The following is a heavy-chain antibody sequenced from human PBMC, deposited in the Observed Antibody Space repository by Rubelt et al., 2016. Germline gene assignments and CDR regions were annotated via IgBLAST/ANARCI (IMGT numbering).Heavy chain of an antibody. J-gene: IGHJ4*02. CDR3: ASQLWGGPFDY. CDR2: IKQDGSGK. CDR1: GLTFSSYW. D-gene: IGHD1-1*01. Sequence: EVQLVESGGGLVQPGGSLRLSCAASGLTFSSYWMSWVRQAPGKGLEWVANIKQDGSGKYYVDSVKDRFTISRDNAKNSLYLQMNSLRAEDTAVYYCASQLWGGPFDYWGQGTLVTVSS. V-gene: IGHV3-7*01.